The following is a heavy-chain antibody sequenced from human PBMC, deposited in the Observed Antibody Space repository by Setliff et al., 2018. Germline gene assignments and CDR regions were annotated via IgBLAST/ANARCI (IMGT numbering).Heavy chain of an antibody. CDR3: RLWFGELLRDY. V-gene: IGHV3-48*03. CDR1: GFTFSSYE. CDR2: ISGSGST. J-gene: IGHJ4*02. D-gene: IGHD3-10*01. Sequence: GGSLRLSCAASGFTFSSYEMNWVRQAPGKGLEWISYISGSGSTYYADSVKGRFTISRDNSKNTLYLQMSSLRTEDTAVYYCRLWFGELLRDYWGQGTLVTVSS.